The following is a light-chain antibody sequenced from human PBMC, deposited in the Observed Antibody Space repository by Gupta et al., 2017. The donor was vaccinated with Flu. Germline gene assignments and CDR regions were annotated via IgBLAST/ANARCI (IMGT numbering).Light chain of an antibody. V-gene: IGKV1-39*01. Sequence: STAVGVSVTITCRASQSISSYLNWYQQKPGKPPKLLIYAASGLPSGVPSRFSGTDSGTDFSLIIRNLQSEDFATYFCQQSYETPQTFGQGTKLEIK. CDR2: AAS. CDR3: QQSYETPQT. CDR1: QSISSY. J-gene: IGKJ2*01.